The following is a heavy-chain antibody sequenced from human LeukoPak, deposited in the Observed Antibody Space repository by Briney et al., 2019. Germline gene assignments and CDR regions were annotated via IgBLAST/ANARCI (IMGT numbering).Heavy chain of an antibody. J-gene: IGHJ4*02. CDR2: ISGSGGST. Sequence: GGSLRLSCAASGFTFSSYWMHWVRQAPGKGLEWVSAISGSGGSTYYADSVKGRFTISRDNSKNTLYLQMNSLRAEDTAVYYCAKDFNGNYYSLWNYWGQGTLVTVSS. D-gene: IGHD1-26*01. V-gene: IGHV3-23*01. CDR1: GFTFSSYW. CDR3: AKDFNGNYYSLWNY.